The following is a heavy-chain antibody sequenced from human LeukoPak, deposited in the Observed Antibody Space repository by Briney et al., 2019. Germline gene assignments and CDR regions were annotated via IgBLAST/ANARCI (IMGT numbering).Heavy chain of an antibody. D-gene: IGHD1-26*01. V-gene: IGHV3-53*01. CDR1: GFTVSSNY. Sequence: GGSLRLSCAASGFTVSSNYMSWVRQAPGKGLEWVSIIYSGGSTFYADSVKGRFTISRDNSKNTLYLQMNSPRAEDTAVYYCARGGSYLSAFDIWGQGTMVTVSS. J-gene: IGHJ3*02. CDR2: IYSGGST. CDR3: ARGGSYLSAFDI.